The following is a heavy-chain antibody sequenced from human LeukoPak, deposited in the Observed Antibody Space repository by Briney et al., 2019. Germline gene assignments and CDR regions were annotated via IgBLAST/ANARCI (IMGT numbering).Heavy chain of an antibody. CDR1: GFTFSSYS. J-gene: IGHJ3*02. D-gene: IGHD2-8*01. CDR3: APLMVYAGAFDI. CDR2: ISSSSSYI. V-gene: IGHV3-21*05. Sequence: KSGGSLRLSCAASGFTFSSYSMNWVRQAPGKGLEWVSYISSSSSYIYYADSVKGRFTISRDNAKNSLYLQMNSLRAEDTAVYYCAPLMVYAGAFDIWGQGTMVTVSS.